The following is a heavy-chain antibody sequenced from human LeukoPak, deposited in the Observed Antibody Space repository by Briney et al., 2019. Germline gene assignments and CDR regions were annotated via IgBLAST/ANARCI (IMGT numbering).Heavy chain of an antibody. CDR2: IVYTVMT. Sequence: KPSVTLSLTCTVSSASVYSVSDLCRSIRQPPGKVRGWNGYIVYTVMTNYNTSVESRVSTSTDLSKNQSSLKLTSVTAAETAVYYCGGEHCRGGSCGFVAVWREGSTVTV. V-gene: IGHV4-61*01. CDR1: SASVYSVSDL. D-gene: IGHD2-15*01. J-gene: IGHJ6*01. CDR3: GGEHCRGGSCGFVAV.